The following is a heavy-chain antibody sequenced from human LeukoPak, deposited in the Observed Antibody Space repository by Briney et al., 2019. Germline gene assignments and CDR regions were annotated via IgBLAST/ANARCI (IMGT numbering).Heavy chain of an antibody. J-gene: IGHJ4*02. D-gene: IGHD3-10*01. CDR1: GFTFDDYA. CDR3: AKDISGSGKYYFDY. V-gene: IGHV3-9*01. Sequence: GGSLRLSCAASGFTFDDYAMHWVRQAPGKGLEWVSGISWNSGSIGYADSVKGRFTISRDNAKNSLYLQMNSLRAEDTALYYCAKDISGSGKYYFDYWGQGTLVTVSS. CDR2: ISWNSGSI.